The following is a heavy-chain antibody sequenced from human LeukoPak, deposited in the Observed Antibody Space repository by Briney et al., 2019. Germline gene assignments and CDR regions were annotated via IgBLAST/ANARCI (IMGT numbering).Heavy chain of an antibody. D-gene: IGHD5-24*01. V-gene: IGHV4-34*01. CDR1: GGSCSDYY. Sequence: SETLSLTCAVYGGSCSDYYCSWIRQPPGKGLEWIGEIHPYGTFYYNSSLRSRLTISIDTSKTQFSLRLTSVSAADTAFYYCARGRDRSKAGDHWGQGTLVTVSS. CDR2: IHPYGTF. J-gene: IGHJ4*02. CDR3: ARGRDRSKAGDH.